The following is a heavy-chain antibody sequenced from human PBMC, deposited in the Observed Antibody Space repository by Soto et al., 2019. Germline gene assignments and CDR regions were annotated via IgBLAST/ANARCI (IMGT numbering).Heavy chain of an antibody. CDR2: IYPGDSDT. V-gene: IGHV5-51*01. CDR1: GYSFTSYW. D-gene: IGHD6-19*01. Sequence: GESLKISCKGSGYSFTSYWIGWVRQMPGKGMEWMGIIYPGDSDTKYSPSLQGQVSISADTSISTAYLQWTSLKASDTAMYYCARSRRGAYSSGWYSPSGYYNYGIDVWGQGTKVTVSS. J-gene: IGHJ6*02. CDR3: ARSRRGAYSSGWYSPSGYYNYGIDV.